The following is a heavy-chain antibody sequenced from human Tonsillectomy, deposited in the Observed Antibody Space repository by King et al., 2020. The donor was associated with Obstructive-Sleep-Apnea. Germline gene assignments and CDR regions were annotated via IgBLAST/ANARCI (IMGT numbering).Heavy chain of an antibody. CDR3: ARVRGYSYGLFDY. CDR2: IYYSGST. CDR1: GGSISSSSYY. D-gene: IGHD5-18*01. Sequence: QLQESGPGLVKPSETLSLTCTVSGGSISSSSYYWGWIRQPPGKGLEWIGSIYYSGSTYYNPSLKSRVTISVGTSKNQFSLKLSSVTAADTAVYYCARVRGYSYGLFDYWGQGTLVTVSS. V-gene: IGHV4-39*07. J-gene: IGHJ4*02.